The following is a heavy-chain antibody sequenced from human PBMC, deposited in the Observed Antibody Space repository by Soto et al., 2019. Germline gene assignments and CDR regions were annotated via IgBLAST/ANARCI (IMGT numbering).Heavy chain of an antibody. CDR2: IIPILGIA. J-gene: IGHJ4*02. V-gene: IGHV1-69*08. D-gene: IGHD2-2*01. CDR3: ARDLSAHCSSTSCYEGGVDY. Sequence: QVQLVQSGAAVKKPGSSVKVSCKASGGTFSSYTISWVRQAPGQGLEWMGRIIPILGIANYAQKFQGRVTITADKSTSTAYMELSSLRSEDTAVYYCARDLSAHCSSTSCYEGGVDYWGQGTLVTVSS. CDR1: GGTFSSYT.